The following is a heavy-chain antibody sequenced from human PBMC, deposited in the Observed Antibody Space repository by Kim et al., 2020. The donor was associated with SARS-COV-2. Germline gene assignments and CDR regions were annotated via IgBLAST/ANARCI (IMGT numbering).Heavy chain of an antibody. V-gene: IGHV3-30*18. CDR1: GFTFNTYG. CDR3: AKSFSGSYFGYDY. D-gene: IGHD1-26*01. CDR2: ISYDGNKK. J-gene: IGHJ4*02. Sequence: GGSLRLSCAASGFTFNTYGMHWVRQAPGKGLEWVAVISYDGNKKYYAESEKGRFTISRDNSKNTLYLQMNSLRIEDTAVFYCAKSFSGSYFGYDYWGQGTLVTVSS.